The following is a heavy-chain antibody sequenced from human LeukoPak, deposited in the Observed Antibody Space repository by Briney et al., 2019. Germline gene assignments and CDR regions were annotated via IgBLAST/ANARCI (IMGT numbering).Heavy chain of an antibody. J-gene: IGHJ3*02. Sequence: GGSLRLSCAGSGFAFSNYWMHWVRQVPGKGLVWVSRISPDGSTTLYADSVKGRFTISRDNAKNSLYLQMNSLRDEDTAVYYCARDLSGRYAFDIWGQGTMVTVSS. CDR2: ISPDGSTT. CDR3: ARDLSGRYAFDI. D-gene: IGHD3-10*01. V-gene: IGHV3-74*01. CDR1: GFAFSNYW.